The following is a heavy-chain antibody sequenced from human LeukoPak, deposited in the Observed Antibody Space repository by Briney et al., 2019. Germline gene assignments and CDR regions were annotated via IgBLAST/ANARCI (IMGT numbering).Heavy chain of an antibody. D-gene: IGHD2-15*01. J-gene: IGHJ6*03. CDR2: FYYSGNTY. V-gene: IGHV4-39*07. CDR3: ATIVVVVDDSPGDYVDV. CDR1: GGSISRTSHY. Sequence: SETLSLACTVSGGSISRTSHYWGWIRQPPGKGLEWIGSFYYSGNTYYYNPSLKSRVTISVDTSKNQFSLKVNSVTAADTAVYYCATIVVVVDDSPGDYVDVWGKGTTVTVSS.